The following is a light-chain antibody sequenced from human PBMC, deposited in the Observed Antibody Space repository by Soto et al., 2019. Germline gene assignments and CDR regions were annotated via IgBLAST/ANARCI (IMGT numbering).Light chain of an antibody. Sequence: EIVLTQSPATLSLSPGERATLSCRASQSVGGYLDWYQQKPGQAPRLLISDASNRASGIPARFSGSGSGTDFTLTISSLEPEDLAVYYCHQRSNWPPLTFGGGTKVEIK. CDR3: HQRSNWPPLT. V-gene: IGKV3-11*01. J-gene: IGKJ4*01. CDR2: DAS. CDR1: QSVGGY.